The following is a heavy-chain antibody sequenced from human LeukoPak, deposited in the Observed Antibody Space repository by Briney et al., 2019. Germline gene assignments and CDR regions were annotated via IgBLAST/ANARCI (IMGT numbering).Heavy chain of an antibody. J-gene: IGHJ4*02. CDR1: GLTFTNYW. CDR2: IHPDGTEK. Sequence: GGSLRLSCAAPGLTFTNYWMHWVRQAPGKGLESVAYIHPDGTEKYYMESLRGRFAISRDNAKNSLYLQMSNLRDEDTAVYYCTSRYDFWSGYFQGYYFDFWGQGSLVTVSS. V-gene: IGHV3-7*01. D-gene: IGHD3-3*01. CDR3: TSRYDFWSGYFQGYYFDF.